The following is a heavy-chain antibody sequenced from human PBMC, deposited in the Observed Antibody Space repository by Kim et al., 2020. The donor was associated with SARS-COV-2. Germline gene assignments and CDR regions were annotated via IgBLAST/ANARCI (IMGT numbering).Heavy chain of an antibody. CDR3: ASTYRYYAMDV. V-gene: IGHV3-48*02. CDR2: I. Sequence: INYADSVKGRFTISRDNAKNSLYLQMNSLRDEDTAVYYCASTYRYYAMDVWGQGATVTVSS. J-gene: IGHJ6*02.